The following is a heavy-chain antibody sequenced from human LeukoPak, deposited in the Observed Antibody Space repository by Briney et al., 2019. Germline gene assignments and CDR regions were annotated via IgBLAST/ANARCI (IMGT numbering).Heavy chain of an antibody. CDR2: IYYSGST. Sequence: PSETLSLTCTVSGGSISSSSYYWGWIRQPPGKGLEWIGSIYYSGSTYYNPSLKSRVTTSVDTSKNQFSLKLSSVTAADTAVYYCARALRGYYDSSGYPRWWFDPWGQGTLVTVSS. CDR3: ARALRGYYDSSGYPRWWFDP. D-gene: IGHD3-22*01. J-gene: IGHJ5*02. V-gene: IGHV4-39*07. CDR1: GGSISSSSYY.